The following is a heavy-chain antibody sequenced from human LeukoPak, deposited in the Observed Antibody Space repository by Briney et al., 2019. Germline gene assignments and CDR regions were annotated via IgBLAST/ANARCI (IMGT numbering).Heavy chain of an antibody. Sequence: ASVKVSCKASGYTLTDYHIHWVRQAPGQGLEWMGIINPSGGRTIYAQKFQGRVTITADESTSTAYMELSSLRSEDTAVYYCARSLATYCSGGSCYWREWDYWGQGTLVTVSS. CDR2: INPSGGRT. V-gene: IGHV1-46*01. J-gene: IGHJ4*02. CDR3: ARSLATYCSGGSCYWREWDY. D-gene: IGHD2-15*01. CDR1: GYTLTDYH.